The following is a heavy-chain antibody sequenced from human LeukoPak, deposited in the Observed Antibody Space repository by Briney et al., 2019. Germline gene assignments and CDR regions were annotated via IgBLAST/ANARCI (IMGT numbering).Heavy chain of an antibody. CDR1: GFTFSSYA. Sequence: SGGSLTLSCAASGFTFSSYAMSWVRQAPGKGLEWVSAISGSGGSTYYADSVKGRFTISRDNSKNTLYLQMNSLRAEDTAVYYCAKDFGLSGPVDQRDYWGQGTLVTVSS. J-gene: IGHJ4*02. CDR2: ISGSGGST. CDR3: AKDFGLSGPVDQRDY. D-gene: IGHD3-3*01. V-gene: IGHV3-23*01.